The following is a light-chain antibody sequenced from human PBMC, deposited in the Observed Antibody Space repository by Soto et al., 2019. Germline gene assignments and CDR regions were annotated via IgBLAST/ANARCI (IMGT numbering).Light chain of an antibody. J-gene: IGLJ1*01. CDR2: DGG. V-gene: IGLV3-21*02. CDR3: QVWDTTSDHFYV. Sequence: SYELTQPPSVTVAPGQTARIACGGKNIGRKGVHWYQQKAGQAPVLVVDDGGDRPSGIPERFSGSKPGNTATLTISRVEDGDEADYYCQVWDTTSDHFYVFGTGTKV. CDR1: NIGRKG.